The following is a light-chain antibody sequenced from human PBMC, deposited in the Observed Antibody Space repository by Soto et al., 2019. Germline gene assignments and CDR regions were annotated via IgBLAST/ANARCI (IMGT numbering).Light chain of an antibody. Sequence: DIQMTQSPSTLSGSVGDRVTITCRASQTISSWLAWYQQKPGKAPKLLIYKASTLKSGVPSRFSGSGPGTEFTLTISSLPPDDFATYYCQHYNSYSEAFGQGTKVDIK. J-gene: IGKJ1*01. V-gene: IGKV1-5*03. CDR1: QTISSW. CDR2: KAS. CDR3: QHYNSYSEA.